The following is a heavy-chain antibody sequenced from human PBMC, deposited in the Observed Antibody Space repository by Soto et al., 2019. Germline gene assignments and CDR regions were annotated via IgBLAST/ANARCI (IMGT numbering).Heavy chain of an antibody. J-gene: IGHJ6*02. CDR1: GGTFSSYA. CDR3: AREELGGSYFLTGREGMDA. V-gene: IGHV1-69*06. CDR2: IIPIFGTA. Sequence: GASVKVSCKASGGTFSSYAISWVRQAPGQGLEWMGGIIPIFGTANYAQKFQGRVTITADKSTSTAYMELSSLRSEDTAVYYCAREELGGSYFLTGREGMDAWGQGTTVTVSS. D-gene: IGHD1-26*01.